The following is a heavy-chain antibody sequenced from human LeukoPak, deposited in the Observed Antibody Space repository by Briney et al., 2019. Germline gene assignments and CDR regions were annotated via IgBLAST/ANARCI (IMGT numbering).Heavy chain of an antibody. J-gene: IGHJ4*02. D-gene: IGHD2-2*01. CDR1: GFTFSTYW. CDR2: MRRDGNEI. CDR3: ATGKPGHCNWTNCPFDS. V-gene: IGHV3-7*01. Sequence: GGSLRLSCSASGFTFSTYWMSWVRQAPGKGLEWVANMRRDGNEIYYLDSVRGRFTISRDNAKNSLYLQMNSLRAEDTAVYYCATGKPGHCNWTNCPFDSWGQGTLVTVSS.